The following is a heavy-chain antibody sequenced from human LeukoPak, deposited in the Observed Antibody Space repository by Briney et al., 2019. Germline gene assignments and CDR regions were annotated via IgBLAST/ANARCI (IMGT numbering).Heavy chain of an antibody. D-gene: IGHD5-24*01. CDR2: ISGSGGST. J-gene: IGHJ4*02. V-gene: IGHV3-23*01. CDR3: AKDHGAAREDVDY. Sequence: GGSLRLSCAASGFTFSSYAMSWIRQAPGKGLEWVSAISGSGGSTYYADSVKGRFTISRDNSKNTLYLQMNSRRAEDTAVYYYAKDHGAAREDVDYWGQGTLVTVSS. CDR1: GFTFSSYA.